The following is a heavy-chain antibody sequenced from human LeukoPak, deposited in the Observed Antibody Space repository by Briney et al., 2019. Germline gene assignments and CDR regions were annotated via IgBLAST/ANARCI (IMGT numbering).Heavy chain of an antibody. Sequence: SETLSLTCAVYGGSFSGYYWSWIRQHPGKGLEWIGYIYYSGSTYYNPSLKSRVTISIDTSKNQFSLKLSSVTAADTAVYYCARFEYYYDSSGYYSNAFDIWGQGTMVTVSS. CDR2: IYYSGST. V-gene: IGHV4-31*11. J-gene: IGHJ3*02. CDR3: ARFEYYYDSSGYYSNAFDI. D-gene: IGHD3-22*01. CDR1: GGSFSGYY.